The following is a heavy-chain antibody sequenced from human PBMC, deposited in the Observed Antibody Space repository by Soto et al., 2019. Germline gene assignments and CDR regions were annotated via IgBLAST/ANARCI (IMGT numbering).Heavy chain of an antibody. D-gene: IGHD3-3*01. Sequence: QVQLVESGGGVVQPGGSLRLSCEVSGFTLSDYGMHWVRQAPGKGLDWVGAISSDGSKQSYGDSVRGRFTFSRDNSKNMLYLQMNSLRGDDTSVYYCAKGHAPAIRSTFHILGQGTMVTVSS. V-gene: IGHV3-30*18. J-gene: IGHJ3*02. CDR1: GFTLSDYG. CDR3: AKGHAPAIRSTFHI. CDR2: ISSDGSKQ.